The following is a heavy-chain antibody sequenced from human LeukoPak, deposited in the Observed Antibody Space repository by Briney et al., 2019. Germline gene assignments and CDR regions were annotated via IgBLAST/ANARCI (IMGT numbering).Heavy chain of an antibody. CDR2: IIPIFGTA. CDR1: GGTFSSYA. D-gene: IGHD2-2*01. Sequence: SVTVSCKASGGTFSSYAISWVRQAPGQGLEWMGGIIPIFGTANYAQKFQGRVTITADKSTSTAYMELSSLRSEDTAVYYCARVDCSSTSCYPYTYYYYYMDVWGKGTTVTVSS. V-gene: IGHV1-69*06. CDR3: ARVDCSSTSCYPYTYYYYYMDV. J-gene: IGHJ6*03.